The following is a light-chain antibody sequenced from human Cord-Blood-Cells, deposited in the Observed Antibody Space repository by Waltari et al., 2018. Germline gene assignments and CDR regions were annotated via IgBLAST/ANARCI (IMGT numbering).Light chain of an antibody. V-gene: IGLV1-40*01. CDR2: GNS. CDR1: SSNIGAGYD. Sequence: QSVLTQPPSVSGAPGQRVTISRPGSSSNIGAGYDVHWYQQLPGTAPKLLIYGNSNRPAGVPDRFSGSKSGTSASLAITGLQAEDEADYYCQSYDSSLSVVFGGGTKLTVL. J-gene: IGLJ2*01. CDR3: QSYDSSLSVV.